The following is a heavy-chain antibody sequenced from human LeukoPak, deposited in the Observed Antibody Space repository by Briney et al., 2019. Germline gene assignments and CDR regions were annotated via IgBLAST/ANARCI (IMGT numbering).Heavy chain of an antibody. D-gene: IGHD2-15*01. V-gene: IGHV3-74*03. CDR1: GFNVSIYW. J-gene: IGHJ5*02. CDR2: INSDGSRR. Sequence: GGSLRLSCAASGFNVSIYWMHWVRQARGKGLVWVSRINSDGSRRMYADSVKGRFTISRDNAKNTLYLQMNSLRAEDTATYFCTRGGYCGADNCYSGGDYFDPWGQGTLVTVSS. CDR3: TRGGYCGADNCYSGGDYFDP.